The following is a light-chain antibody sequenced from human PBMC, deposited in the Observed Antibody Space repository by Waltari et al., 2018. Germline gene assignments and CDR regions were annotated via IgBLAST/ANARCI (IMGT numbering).Light chain of an antibody. CDR2: DSS. V-gene: IGKV1-39*01. CDR3: QQTFTTPWT. Sequence: DIQMTQSPSSLSASVGVTVTIACRAGQTIKSFVNWDQQKPGRAPKFFISDSSTLQSGVPSRFSGSGSGTEFTLTITSLQPEDFGSYFCQQTFTTPWTFGPGTTVEVK. J-gene: IGKJ1*01. CDR1: QTIKSF.